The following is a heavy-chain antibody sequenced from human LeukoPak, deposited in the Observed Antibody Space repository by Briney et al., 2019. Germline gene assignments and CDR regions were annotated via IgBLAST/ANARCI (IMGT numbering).Heavy chain of an antibody. D-gene: IGHD6-13*01. CDR3: ARVSSSWSIDY. CDR1: GFTFSDHY. Sequence: PGGSLRLSCAASGFTFSDHYMDWVRQAPGKGLEWVGRTRNKANSYTTDYAASVKGRFTISRDDSENSLYLQMNSLKTEDTAVYYCARVSSSWSIDYWGQGTLVTVSS. J-gene: IGHJ4*02. V-gene: IGHV3-72*01. CDR2: TRNKANSYTT.